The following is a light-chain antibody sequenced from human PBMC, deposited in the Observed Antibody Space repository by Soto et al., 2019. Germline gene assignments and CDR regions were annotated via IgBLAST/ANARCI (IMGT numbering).Light chain of an antibody. CDR2: EVT. CDR1: SSDVGGYNY. CDR3: SSYAGTNNP. V-gene: IGLV2-8*01. Sequence: QSALTQPPSASGSLGQSVAISCTGTSSDVGGYNYVSWYQQYPGKAPKLIIYEVTKRPSGVPDRFSGSKSGNTASLTVSGLQAEDEDDYCSSSYAGTNNPFGGGTKLTVL. J-gene: IGLJ2*01.